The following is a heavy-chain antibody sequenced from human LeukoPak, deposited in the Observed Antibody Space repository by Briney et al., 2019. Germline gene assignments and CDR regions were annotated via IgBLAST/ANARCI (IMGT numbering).Heavy chain of an antibody. Sequence: GGSLRLSCAASGFTFSNYAMSWVRQAPGKGLEWVSTISGSGGSTYYADSVKGRFTISRDNSKNTLYLQMNSLRAEDTAVYYCAKDAYDYVWGSYRYNPGFDYWGQGTLVTVSS. J-gene: IGHJ4*02. V-gene: IGHV3-23*01. D-gene: IGHD3-16*02. CDR1: GFTFSNYA. CDR2: ISGSGGST. CDR3: AKDAYDYVWGSYRYNPGFDY.